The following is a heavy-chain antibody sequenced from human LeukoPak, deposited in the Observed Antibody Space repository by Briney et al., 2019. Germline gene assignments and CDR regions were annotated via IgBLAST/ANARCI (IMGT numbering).Heavy chain of an antibody. CDR3: AKQGGDYYDSSGYYGNWFDP. Sequence: SLRLSCAASGFTFDDYAMHWVRQAPGKGLEWVSGISWNSGSIGYADSVKGRFTISRDNAKNSLYLQMNSLRVEDTALYYCAKQGGDYYDSSGYYGNWFDPWGQGTLVTVSS. CDR1: GFTFDDYA. J-gene: IGHJ5*02. D-gene: IGHD3-22*01. V-gene: IGHV3-9*01. CDR2: ISWNSGSI.